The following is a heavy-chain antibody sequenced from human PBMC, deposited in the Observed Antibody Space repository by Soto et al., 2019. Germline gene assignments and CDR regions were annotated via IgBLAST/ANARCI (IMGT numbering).Heavy chain of an antibody. CDR2: INAGNGNT. D-gene: IGHD5-12*01. V-gene: IGHV1-3*01. Sequence: ASVKISCKASGYTFTSYAMHWVRQAPGQRLEWMGWINAGNGNTKYSQKFQGRVTITRETSASTAYMELSSLRSEDTAVYYCARAGGGGYNRNWFDPWGQGTPVTVSS. J-gene: IGHJ5*02. CDR3: ARAGGGGYNRNWFDP. CDR1: GYTFTSYA.